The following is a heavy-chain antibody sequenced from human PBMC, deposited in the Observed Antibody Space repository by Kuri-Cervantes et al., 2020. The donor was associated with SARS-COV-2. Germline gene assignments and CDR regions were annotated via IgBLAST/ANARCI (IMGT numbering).Heavy chain of an antibody. CDR3: ARQYCTNGVCYTPLDY. CDR1: GGSISSSSYY. Sequence: SETLSLTCTVSGGSISSSSYYWGWIRQPPGKGLEWIGSIYYSGSTYYNPSLKSRVTISVDTSKNQFSLKLSSVTAADMAVYYCARQYCTNGVCYTPLDYWGQGTLVTVSS. V-gene: IGHV4-39*01. D-gene: IGHD2-8*01. CDR2: IYYSGST. J-gene: IGHJ4*02.